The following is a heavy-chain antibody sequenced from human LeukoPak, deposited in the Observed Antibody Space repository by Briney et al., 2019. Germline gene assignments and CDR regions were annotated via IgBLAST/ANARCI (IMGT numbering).Heavy chain of an antibody. V-gene: IGHV1-69*13. Sequence: ASVKVSCEASGYTLSDYYIYWVRQAPGQGLEWMGGIIPILGTTNYAQKFQGRVTITADESTSTLYMELRSLRSEDTAIYYCARDDYYDSSAYRENPFDVWGQGTMVTVSS. CDR2: IIPILGTT. D-gene: IGHD3-22*01. CDR1: GYTLSDYY. CDR3: ARDDYYDSSAYRENPFDV. J-gene: IGHJ3*01.